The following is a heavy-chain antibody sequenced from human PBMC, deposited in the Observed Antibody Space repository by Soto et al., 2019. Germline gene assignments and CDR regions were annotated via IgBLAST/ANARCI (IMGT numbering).Heavy chain of an antibody. CDR1: GFTFSSYG. CDR2: ISYDGSNK. V-gene: IGHV3-30*18. Sequence: PGGSLRLSCAASGFTFSSYGMHWVRQAPGKGLEWVAVISYDGSNKYYADSVKGRFTISRDNSKNTLYLQMNSLRAEDTAVYYCAKDIKAAAGSYGMDVWGQGTTVTVSS. D-gene: IGHD6-13*01. J-gene: IGHJ6*02. CDR3: AKDIKAAAGSYGMDV.